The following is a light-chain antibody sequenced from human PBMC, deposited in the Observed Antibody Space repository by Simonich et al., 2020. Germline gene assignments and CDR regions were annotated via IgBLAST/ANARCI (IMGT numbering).Light chain of an antibody. CDR1: SSDVGGYNY. CDR3: CSYAGSYVV. CDR2: DVS. Sequence: QSALTQPPSASGSPGQSVTISCTGTSSDVGGYNYVSWYQPHPGKAPKLMIYDVSKRPAGVPDRFSGSKSGNTASLTISGLQAEDEADYYCCSYAGSYVVFGGGTKLTVL. J-gene: IGLJ2*01. V-gene: IGLV2-11*01.